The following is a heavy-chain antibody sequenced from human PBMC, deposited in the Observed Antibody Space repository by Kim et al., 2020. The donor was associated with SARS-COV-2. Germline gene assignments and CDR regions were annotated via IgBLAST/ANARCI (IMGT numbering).Heavy chain of an antibody. CDR3: AKDHKRYYYGSDYYYYGMDV. J-gene: IGHJ6*02. CDR1: GFTFSSYG. V-gene: IGHV3-30*18. CDR2: ISYDGSNK. D-gene: IGHD3-10*01. Sequence: GGSLRLSCAASGFTFSSYGMHWVRQAPGKGLEWVAVISYDGSNKYYADSVKGRFTISRDNSKNTLYLQMNSLRAEDTAVYYCAKDHKRYYYGSDYYYYGMDVWGQGTTVTVSS.